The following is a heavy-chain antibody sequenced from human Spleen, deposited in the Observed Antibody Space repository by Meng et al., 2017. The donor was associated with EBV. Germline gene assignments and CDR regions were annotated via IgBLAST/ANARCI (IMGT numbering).Heavy chain of an antibody. J-gene: IGHJ4*02. CDR3: AKTGGGYSGYYYFDY. V-gene: IGHV7-4-1*02. CDR2: INTNTGNP. CDR1: GYTFTSYA. D-gene: IGHD5-12*01. Sequence: QVQVGQSGAELEKPGASVKVSCKTSGYTFTSYAMSWLRQAPGQGLEWMGWINTNTGNPTYAQGFTGRFVFSLDTSVSTAYLQISSLKAEDTAVYYCAKTGGGYSGYYYFDYWGQGTLVTVSS.